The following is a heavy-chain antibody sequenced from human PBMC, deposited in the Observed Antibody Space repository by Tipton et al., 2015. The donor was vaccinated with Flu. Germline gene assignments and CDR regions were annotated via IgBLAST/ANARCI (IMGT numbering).Heavy chain of an antibody. Sequence: RPLRLSCAASGFTFSSYAMHWVRQAPGKGLEWVAGIWYDGSNKYYADSVKGRFTISRDNSKNTLYLQMNSLRAEDTAVYYCATDAAGWSRNNWGQGTLVTVSS. CDR1: GFTFSSYA. D-gene: IGHD2-15*01. CDR3: ATDAAGWSRNN. V-gene: IGHV3-33*01. J-gene: IGHJ4*02. CDR2: IWYDGSNK.